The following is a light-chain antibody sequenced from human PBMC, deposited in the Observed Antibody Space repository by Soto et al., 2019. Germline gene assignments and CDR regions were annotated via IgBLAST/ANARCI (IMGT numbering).Light chain of an antibody. CDR1: QSVSSSY. J-gene: IGKJ1*01. CDR3: QKYGSSPWT. V-gene: IGKV3-20*01. CDR2: GAS. Sequence: EIVLTQSPGTLSLSPGERATLSCRASQSVSSSYLAWYQQKPGQAPRPLIYGASSRAIGIPDRFSGSGSGTDFTLTISRLEPEDFAVYFCQKYGSSPWTSVLGTKLDIK.